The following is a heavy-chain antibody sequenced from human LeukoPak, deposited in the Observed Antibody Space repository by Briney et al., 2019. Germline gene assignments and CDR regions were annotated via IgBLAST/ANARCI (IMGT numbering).Heavy chain of an antibody. J-gene: IGHJ6*03. Sequence: GGSLRLSCAASGFTFGDYAMHWVRQAPGKGLEWVSLISWDGGSTYYADSVKGRFTISRDNSKNSPYLQMNSLRAEDTALYYCAKDGGTAMDYYYYYMDVWGKGTTVTISS. CDR1: GFTFGDYA. CDR2: ISWDGGST. D-gene: IGHD5-18*01. V-gene: IGHV3-43D*03. CDR3: AKDGGTAMDYYYYYMDV.